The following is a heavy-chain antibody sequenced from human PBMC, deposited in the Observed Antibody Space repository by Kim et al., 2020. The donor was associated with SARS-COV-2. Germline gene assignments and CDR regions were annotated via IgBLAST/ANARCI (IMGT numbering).Heavy chain of an antibody. CDR3: ARGDGGIWQWPTRFAFDY. D-gene: IGHD6-19*01. CDR2: IYYSGST. J-gene: IGHJ4*02. Sequence: SETLSLTCTVPGGSISSYYWSWIRQPPGKGLEWIGYIYYSGSTNYNPSLKSRVTISVDTSKNQFSLKLSSVTAADTAVYYCARGDGGIWQWPTRFAFDYWGQGTLVTVSS. CDR1: GGSISSYY. V-gene: IGHV4-59*01.